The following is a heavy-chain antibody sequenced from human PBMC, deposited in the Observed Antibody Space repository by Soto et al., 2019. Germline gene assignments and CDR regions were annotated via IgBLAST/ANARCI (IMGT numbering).Heavy chain of an antibody. V-gene: IGHV4-39*01. CDR3: TRLPRTTVAGTGADY. CDR2: INSGGRS. J-gene: IGHJ4*02. CDR1: GVSIGSSDYY. Sequence: QLQLQESGPGLVKPSETLSLTCTVSGVSIGSSDYYWGWIRQSPGRGLDWIASINSGGRSFYNPALKSRVTIFLDTSKNQFSLRLSSVTATDTGGYFCTRLPRTTVAGTGADYWGQGTLVTVSS. D-gene: IGHD6-19*01.